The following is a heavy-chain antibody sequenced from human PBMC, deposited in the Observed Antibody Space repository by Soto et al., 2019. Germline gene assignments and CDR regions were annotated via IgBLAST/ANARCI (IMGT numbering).Heavy chain of an antibody. CDR1: GYTFTSYY. Sequence: QVQLVQSGAEVKKPGASVKVSCKASGYTFTSYYMHWVRQAPGQGLEWMGIINPSGGSTSYAQKFQGRVTMTRDTSTSTVYMELSSLRSEDTAVYYCARVHCSGGSCYRPFAFDIWGQGTMVTVSS. D-gene: IGHD2-15*01. CDR3: ARVHCSGGSCYRPFAFDI. CDR2: INPSGGST. J-gene: IGHJ3*02. V-gene: IGHV1-46*03.